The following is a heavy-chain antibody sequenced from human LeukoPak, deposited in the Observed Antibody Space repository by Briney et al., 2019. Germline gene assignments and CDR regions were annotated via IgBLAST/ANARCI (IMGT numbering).Heavy chain of an antibody. CDR3: ARIRAGTTSEDAFDI. CDR2: IDWDDDK. CDR1: GFSLSTSGMS. D-gene: IGHD1-1*01. J-gene: IGHJ3*02. Sequence: SGPALVKPTQTLTLTCTFSGFSLSTSGMSVGWIRQPPGRALEWLARIDWDDDKYYNTSLKTRLTLSKDTSKNQVVLTMTNMDPVDTATYYCARIRAGTTSEDAFDIWGQGTMVTVSS. V-gene: IGHV2-70*11.